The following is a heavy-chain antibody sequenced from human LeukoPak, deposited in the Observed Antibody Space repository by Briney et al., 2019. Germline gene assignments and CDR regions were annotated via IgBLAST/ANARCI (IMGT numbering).Heavy chain of an antibody. CDR3: ARVRRYCSSTSCYYMDV. Sequence: GGSLRPSCAASGFTFSSYWIHWVRQAPGKGLVWVSHINSDGSSTTYADSVKGRFTISRDNAKNSLYLQMNSLRAEDTAVYYCARVRRYCSSTSCYYMDVWGKGTTVTISS. J-gene: IGHJ6*03. CDR2: INSDGSST. V-gene: IGHV3-74*01. CDR1: GFTFSSYW. D-gene: IGHD2-2*01.